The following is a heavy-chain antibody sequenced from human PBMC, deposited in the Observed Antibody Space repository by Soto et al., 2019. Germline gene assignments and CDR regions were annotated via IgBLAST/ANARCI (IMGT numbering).Heavy chain of an antibody. Sequence: GGSLRLSCAASGFTFSSYAMSWGLQAPGKGLEWVSAISGSGGSTYYADSAKGRFTISRDNSKNTLYLQMNSLRAEDTAVYYCAAATFFYYYYMDVRGKGTSVIVSS. CDR1: GFTFSSYA. D-gene: IGHD2-15*01. J-gene: IGHJ6*03. CDR2: ISGSGGST. CDR3: AAATFFYYYYMDV. V-gene: IGHV3-23*01.